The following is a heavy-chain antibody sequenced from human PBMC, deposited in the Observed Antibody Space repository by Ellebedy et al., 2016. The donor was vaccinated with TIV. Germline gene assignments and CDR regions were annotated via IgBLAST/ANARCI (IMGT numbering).Heavy chain of an antibody. J-gene: IGHJ6*02. CDR3: AKRVTMVREVITYYHYAMDV. CDR1: GFTFMNYA. V-gene: IGHV3-23*01. CDR2: ISGSGGRT. D-gene: IGHD3-10*01. Sequence: GESLKISCAASGFTFMNYAMSWVRQAPGKGLEWVSAISGSGGRTYYADSVKGRFTISRDNSKNTLYLQMNSLRAEDTAVYYCAKRVTMVREVITYYHYAMDVWGQGTTVTVSS.